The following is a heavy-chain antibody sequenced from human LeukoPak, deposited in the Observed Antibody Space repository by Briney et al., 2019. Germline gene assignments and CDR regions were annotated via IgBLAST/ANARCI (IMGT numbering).Heavy chain of an antibody. CDR2: ISSSSSYI. D-gene: IGHD2-21*02. V-gene: IGHV3-21*01. J-gene: IGHJ3*02. Sequence: PGGSLRLSCAASGFTFSSYSMNWVRQAPGKGLEWVSSISSSSSYIYYADSVKGRFTISRDNAKNSLYLQMNSLRAEDTAVYYCARARGMTSPPGAFDIWGQGTMVTVSS. CDR3: ARARGMTSPPGAFDI. CDR1: GFTFSSYS.